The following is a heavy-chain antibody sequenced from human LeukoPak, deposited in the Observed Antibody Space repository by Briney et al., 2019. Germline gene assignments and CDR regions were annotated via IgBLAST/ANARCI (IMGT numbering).Heavy chain of an antibody. CDR2: ISSSGSTI. V-gene: IGHV3-48*03. CDR3: AREFPSDGRRGYFDY. J-gene: IGHJ4*02. Sequence: GGSLRLSRAASGFTFSSYEMNWVRQAPGKGLEWVSYISSSGSTIYYADSVKGRFTISRDNAKNSLYLQMNSLRAEDTAVYYCAREFPSDGRRGYFDYWGQGTLVTVSS. CDR1: GFTFSSYE. D-gene: IGHD1-14*01.